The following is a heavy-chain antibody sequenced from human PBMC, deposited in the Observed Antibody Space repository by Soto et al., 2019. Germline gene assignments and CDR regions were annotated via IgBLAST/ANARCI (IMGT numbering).Heavy chain of an antibody. J-gene: IGHJ6*02. CDR3: ARGVEMATNPDYYYGMDV. CDR1: GGTFSSYA. D-gene: IGHD5-12*01. V-gene: IGHV1-69*12. Sequence: QVQLVQSGAEVKKPGSSVKVSCKASGGTFSSYAISWVRQAPGQGLEWMGGIIPIFGTANYAQKFQGRVTITADESTSTAYMELSSLRSEDTAVYYGARGVEMATNPDYYYGMDVWGQGTTVTVSS. CDR2: IIPIFGTA.